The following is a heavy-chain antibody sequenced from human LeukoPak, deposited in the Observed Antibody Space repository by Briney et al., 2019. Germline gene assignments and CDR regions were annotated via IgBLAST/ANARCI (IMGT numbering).Heavy chain of an antibody. Sequence: GGSLRLSCAASGFTFSSYGMSWVRQAPGKGLEWVSAISDSGHLTSYADSAKGRFTISRDNSRNTVYLQMNSLRAEDTAVYYCARGGYNYGYWGQGTLVTVSS. CDR3: ARGGYNYGY. CDR1: GFTFSSYG. V-gene: IGHV3-23*01. D-gene: IGHD3-22*01. J-gene: IGHJ4*02. CDR2: ISDSGHLT.